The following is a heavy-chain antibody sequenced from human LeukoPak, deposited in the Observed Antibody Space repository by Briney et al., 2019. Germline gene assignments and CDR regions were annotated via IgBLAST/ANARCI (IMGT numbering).Heavy chain of an antibody. CDR1: GFTFSSYA. D-gene: IGHD3-10*01. V-gene: IGHV3-23*01. J-gene: IGHJ6*04. CDR2: ISCSGGST. Sequence: GGSLRLSCAASGFTFSSYAMSWVRQAPGKGLEWVSDISCSGGSTYYADPVKGRFNISRDNSKNTLYLQMNSLRAEDTAVYYCAKDLLWFGGTGGMDVWGKGTTVTVSS. CDR3: AKDLLWFGGTGGMDV.